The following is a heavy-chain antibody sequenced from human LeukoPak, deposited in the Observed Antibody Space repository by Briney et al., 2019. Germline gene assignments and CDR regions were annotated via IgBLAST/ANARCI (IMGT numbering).Heavy chain of an antibody. CDR1: GFTFRSYS. J-gene: IGHJ6*02. D-gene: IGHD4-17*01. V-gene: IGHV3-21*01. CDR2: ISSSSSYI. CDR3: ARDLRGDYADYYYGMDV. Sequence: GGSLRLSCAASGFTFRSYSMNWVRQAPGKGLEWVSSISSSSSYIYYADSVKGRFTISRDNAKNSLYLRMNSLRAEDTAVYYCARDLRGDYADYYYGMDVWGQGTTVTVSS.